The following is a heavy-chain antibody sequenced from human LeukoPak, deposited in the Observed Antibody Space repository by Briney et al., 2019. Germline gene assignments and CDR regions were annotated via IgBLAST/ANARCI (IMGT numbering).Heavy chain of an antibody. Sequence: SVKVSCKAPGGTFSSYAISWVRQAPGQGLEWMGRIIPIFGIANYAQKFQGRVTITADKSTSTAYMELSSLRSEDTAVYYCARIPDTGYYYGMDVWGQGTTVTVSS. J-gene: IGHJ6*02. V-gene: IGHV1-69*04. D-gene: IGHD5-18*01. CDR2: IIPIFGIA. CDR3: ARIPDTGYYYGMDV. CDR1: GGTFSSYA.